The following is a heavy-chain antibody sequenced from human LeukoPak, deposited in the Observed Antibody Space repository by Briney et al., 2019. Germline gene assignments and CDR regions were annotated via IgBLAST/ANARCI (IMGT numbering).Heavy chain of an antibody. CDR3: ARGINYYYDSSGYYYDVPDFDY. J-gene: IGHJ4*02. CDR2: INPSGGST. CDR1: GYTFTSYY. V-gene: IGHV1-46*01. D-gene: IGHD3-22*01. Sequence: ASVKVSCKASGYTFTSYYMHWVRQAPGQGLEWTGIINPSGGSTSYAQKFQGRVTMTRDTSTSTVYMELSSLRSEDTAVYYCARGINYYYDSSGYYYDVPDFDYWGQGTLVTVSS.